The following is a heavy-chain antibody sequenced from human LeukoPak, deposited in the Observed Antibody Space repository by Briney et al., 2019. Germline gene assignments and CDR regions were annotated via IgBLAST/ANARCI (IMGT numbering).Heavy chain of an antibody. Sequence: GGSLRLSCAASGFTFSSYGMHWARQAPGKGLEWVAVISYDGSNKYYADSVKGRFTISRDNSKNTLYLQMNSLRAEDTAVYYCAKDLRAVAGSAWYFDLWGRGTLVTVSS. J-gene: IGHJ2*01. CDR2: ISYDGSNK. CDR3: AKDLRAVAGSAWYFDL. CDR1: GFTFSSYG. V-gene: IGHV3-30*18. D-gene: IGHD6-19*01.